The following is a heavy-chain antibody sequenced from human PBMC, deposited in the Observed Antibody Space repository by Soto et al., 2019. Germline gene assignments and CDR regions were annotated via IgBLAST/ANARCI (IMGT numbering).Heavy chain of an antibody. Sequence: SETLSLTCAVSCGSISSSNWWSWFRQPPGKGLEWIGEIYHSGSTNYNPSLKSRVTISVDKSKNQFSLKLSSVTAADTAVYYCPRASYYYDSSGDPRWFDPCGQCTLVTVS. V-gene: IGHV4-4*02. CDR2: IYHSGST. J-gene: IGHJ5*02. CDR1: CGSISSSNW. CDR3: PRASYYYDSSGDPRWFDP. D-gene: IGHD3-22*01.